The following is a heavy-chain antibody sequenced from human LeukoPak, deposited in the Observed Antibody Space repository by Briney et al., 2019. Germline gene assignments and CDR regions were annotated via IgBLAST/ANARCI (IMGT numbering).Heavy chain of an antibody. CDR3: AADGGELLTY. CDR2: FYPEDGER. J-gene: IGHJ4*02. V-gene: IGHV1-24*01. D-gene: IGHD1-26*01. Sequence: GASVKVSCKVSGYSLTELSMHWVRQAPGKGLEWMGGFYPEDGERKYAQKFQGRVTMTEDTSTDTAHMELSSLRSGDTAVYYCAADGGELLTYWGQGTSVTVSS. CDR1: GYSLTELS.